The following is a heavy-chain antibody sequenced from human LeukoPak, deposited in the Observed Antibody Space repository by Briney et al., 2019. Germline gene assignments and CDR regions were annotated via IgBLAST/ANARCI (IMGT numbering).Heavy chain of an antibody. Sequence: GGSLRLSCAASGFTFSDYYMSWIRQAPGKGLEWVSYISSSGSTIYYADSVKGRFTISRDNSKNTLYLQMNSLRAEDTAVYYCAKVNSGYDGPPDYWGQGTLVTVSS. J-gene: IGHJ4*02. CDR1: GFTFSDYY. D-gene: IGHD5-12*01. CDR2: ISSSGSTI. CDR3: AKVNSGYDGPPDY. V-gene: IGHV3-11*01.